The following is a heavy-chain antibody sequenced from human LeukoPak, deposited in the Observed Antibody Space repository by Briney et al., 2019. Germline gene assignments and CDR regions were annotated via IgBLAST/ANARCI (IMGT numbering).Heavy chain of an antibody. J-gene: IGHJ6*03. CDR3: ARDLPPYSHMDV. Sequence: ASVKVSCKASGYTFTGYYMHWVRQAPGQGLEWMGWINPNSGGTNYAQKFQGRVTMTRDTSISTAYMELSRLRSDDTAVYYCARDLPPYSHMDVWGKGTTVTISS. D-gene: IGHD2-21*01. CDR2: INPNSGGT. CDR1: GYTFTGYY. V-gene: IGHV1-2*02.